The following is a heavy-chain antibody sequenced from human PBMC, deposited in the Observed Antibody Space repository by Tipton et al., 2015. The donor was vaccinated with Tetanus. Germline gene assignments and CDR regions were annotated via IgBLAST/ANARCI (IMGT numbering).Heavy chain of an antibody. Sequence: LRLSCNVSGASMSSSSYYWDWIRQPPGKGLEWIGSIYYSGSSYCNPSLESRVTISLDTSKNRFSLKLTSVTAADAAVYYCARPSTTVTPRAFDVWGQGTMVTVSS. CDR3: ARPSTTVTPRAFDV. CDR1: GASMSSSSYY. CDR2: IYYSGSS. V-gene: IGHV4-39*01. D-gene: IGHD4-17*01. J-gene: IGHJ3*01.